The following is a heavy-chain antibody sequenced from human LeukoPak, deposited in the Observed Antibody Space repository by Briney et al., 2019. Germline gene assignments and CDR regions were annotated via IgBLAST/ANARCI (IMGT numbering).Heavy chain of an antibody. CDR2: INPTRGYT. CDR3: AREQHPNRYYDSSGYFPDVDY. Sequence: ASVKVSCKASGYTLTSYYMHCVRQAPGQGLERMGIINPTRGYTSYAQNFYGRVTMTTQTPTRTVSMELSGPRFADTTVYYCAREQHPNRYYDSSGYFPDVDYWGQGTLVTVSS. J-gene: IGHJ4*02. D-gene: IGHD3-22*01. CDR1: GYTLTSYY. V-gene: IGHV1-46*01.